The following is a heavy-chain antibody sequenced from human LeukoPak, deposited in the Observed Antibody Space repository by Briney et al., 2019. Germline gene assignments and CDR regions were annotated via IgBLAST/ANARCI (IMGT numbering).Heavy chain of an antibody. CDR3: AKSPSTWELSDY. D-gene: IGHD1-26*01. CDR2: IKQDGSEK. CDR1: GFTFSSYW. Sequence: GGSLRLSCAASGFTFSSYWMSWVRQAPGKGLEWVANIKQDGSEKYYVDSVKGRFTISRDNSKDTLYLQMNSLRAEDTAVYYCAKSPSTWELSDYWGQGTLVTVSS. J-gene: IGHJ4*02. V-gene: IGHV3-7*03.